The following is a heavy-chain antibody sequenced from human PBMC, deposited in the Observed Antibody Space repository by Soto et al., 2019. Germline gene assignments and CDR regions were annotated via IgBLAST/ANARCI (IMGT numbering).Heavy chain of an antibody. CDR1: GGSFSGYY. J-gene: IGHJ4*02. Sequence: PSETLSLTCAVYGGSFSGYYWSWIRQPPGKGLEWIGEINHSGSTNYNPPLKSRVTISVDTSKNQFSLKLSSVTAADAAVYYCARTPRKPYSSGWYSWGQGTLVTV. D-gene: IGHD6-19*01. CDR3: ARTPRKPYSSGWYS. CDR2: INHSGST. V-gene: IGHV4-34*01.